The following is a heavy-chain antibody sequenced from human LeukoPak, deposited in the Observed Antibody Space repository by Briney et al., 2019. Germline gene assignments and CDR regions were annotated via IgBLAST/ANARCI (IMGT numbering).Heavy chain of an antibody. Sequence: GGSLRLSCAASGFTVSSNYMSWVRQAPGKGLEWVSVIYSGGSTYYADSVKGRFTISRDNAKNSLYLQMNSLRAGDTAVYYCARVSCSGGSCYFGYWGQGTLVTVSS. D-gene: IGHD2-15*01. CDR3: ARVSCSGGSCYFGY. CDR2: IYSGGST. J-gene: IGHJ4*02. CDR1: GFTVSSNY. V-gene: IGHV3-53*01.